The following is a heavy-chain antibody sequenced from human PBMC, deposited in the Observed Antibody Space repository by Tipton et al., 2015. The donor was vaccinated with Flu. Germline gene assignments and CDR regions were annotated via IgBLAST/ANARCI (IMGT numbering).Heavy chain of an antibody. CDR2: VYYTGGT. CDR1: GGSFGVTTYY. Sequence: TLSLTCTVSGGSFGVTTYYWGWIRQPPGKGLEYIGSVYYTGGTYFNPSLKSRVTVSIDTSKKQFSLKLNSVTAADTAVYYCARLFVSFNAFDIWGQGTTVFVSS. D-gene: IGHD3-10*02. V-gene: IGHV4-39*07. CDR3: ARLFVSFNAFDI. J-gene: IGHJ3*02.